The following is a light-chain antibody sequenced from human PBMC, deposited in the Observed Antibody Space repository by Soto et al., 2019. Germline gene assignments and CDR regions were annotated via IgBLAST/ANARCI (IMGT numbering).Light chain of an antibody. CDR1: SSDVGSYNL. CDR3: CSYAGSSTSYV. J-gene: IGLJ1*01. CDR2: EVS. V-gene: IGLV2-23*02. Sequence: SVLTQPGSVSGAPGQSITISCTGTSSDVGSYNLVSWYQQHPGKAPKLMIYEVSKRPSGVSNRFSGSKSGNTASLTISGLQAEDEADYYCCSYAGSSTSYVFGTGTKVTVL.